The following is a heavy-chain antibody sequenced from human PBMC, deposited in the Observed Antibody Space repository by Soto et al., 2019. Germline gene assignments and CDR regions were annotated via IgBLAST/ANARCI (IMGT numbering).Heavy chain of an antibody. CDR1: GGSISSYY. D-gene: IGHD6-6*01. J-gene: IGHJ4*02. Sequence: SETLSLTCTVSGGSISSYYWSWIRQPPGKGLEWIWYIYYSASTNYSPSLKSRVTISVDTSKNQFSLNLSSVTAADLAVYYCARSSIEPRVFMYPFDSWGQGTLVTVS. CDR3: ARSSIEPRVFMYPFDS. V-gene: IGHV4-59*08. CDR2: IYYSAST.